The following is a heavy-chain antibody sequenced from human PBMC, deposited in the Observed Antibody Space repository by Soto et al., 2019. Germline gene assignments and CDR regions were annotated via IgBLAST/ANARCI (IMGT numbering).Heavy chain of an antibody. CDR1: GASIGSGGW. V-gene: IGHV4-4*02. D-gene: IGHD2-21*02. CDR3: ARHEGWTVYDQ. CDR2: IFHDGNT. J-gene: IGHJ5*02. Sequence: LSLTCAVSGASIGSGGWWSWVRQPPGKGLEWIAEIFHDGNTNYSPSLKSRVTISVDKSQNQFSLNVYSVTAADTAVYYCARHEGWTVYDQWGHGXLATV.